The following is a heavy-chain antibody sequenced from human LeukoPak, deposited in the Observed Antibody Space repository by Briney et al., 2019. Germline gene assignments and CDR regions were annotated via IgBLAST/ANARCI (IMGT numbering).Heavy chain of an antibody. CDR3: ARGGYYYDSSGYYWSDYYYGMDV. Sequence: SETLSLTCTVSGGSISSYYWSWIRQPAGKGLEWIGRIYTSGSTNYNPPLKSRVTMSVDTSKNQFSLKLSSVTAADTAVYYCARGGYYYDSSGYYWSDYYYGMDVWGQGTTVTVSS. CDR2: IYTSGST. V-gene: IGHV4-4*07. CDR1: GGSISSYY. J-gene: IGHJ6*02. D-gene: IGHD3-22*01.